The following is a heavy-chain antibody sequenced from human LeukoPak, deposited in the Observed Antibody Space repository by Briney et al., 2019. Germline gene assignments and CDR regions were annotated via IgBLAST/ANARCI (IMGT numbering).Heavy chain of an antibody. CDR3: AKDPHYSSSWYFDY. J-gene: IGHJ4*02. V-gene: IGHV3-23*01. CDR1: GFTFSSYA. D-gene: IGHD6-13*01. CDR2: ISGSGGST. Sequence: PGGSLRLSCAVSGFTFSSYAMSWVRQAPGKGLEWVSAISGSGGSTYYADSVKGRFTISRDNSKNTLYLQMNSLRAEDTAVYYCAKDPHYSSSWYFDYWGQGTLVTVSS.